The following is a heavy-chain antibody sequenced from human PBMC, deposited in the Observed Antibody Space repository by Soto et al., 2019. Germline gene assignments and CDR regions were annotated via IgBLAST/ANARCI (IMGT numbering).Heavy chain of an antibody. J-gene: IGHJ4*02. D-gene: IGHD3-10*01. CDR1: GGSISSSSYY. CDR2: IFYSGST. CDR3: ARGFVVSYYFDY. V-gene: IGHV4-39*01. Sequence: SETLSLTCTVSGGSISSSSYYWGWIRQPPGKGLEWIGSIFYSGSTYYNPSLKSRVTISVDTSKNQFSLKLSSVTAADTAVYYCARGFVVSYYFDYWGQGTLVTVS.